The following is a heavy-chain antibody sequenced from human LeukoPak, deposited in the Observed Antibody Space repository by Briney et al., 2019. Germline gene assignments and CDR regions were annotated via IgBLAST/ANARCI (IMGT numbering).Heavy chain of an antibody. CDR2: INKDVSAE. D-gene: IGHD6-13*01. J-gene: IGHJ4*02. CDR1: GFTFNNFW. V-gene: IGHV3-7*01. Sequence: GGSLRLSCAASGFTFNNFWMSWVRQAPGKWLEWVANINKDVSAEYYVDSVEGRFTISRDNAKHSPYMQMNSLMTEDPGVYLCARAEATGRVDYWGQGTLVSVSS. CDR3: ARAEATGRVDY.